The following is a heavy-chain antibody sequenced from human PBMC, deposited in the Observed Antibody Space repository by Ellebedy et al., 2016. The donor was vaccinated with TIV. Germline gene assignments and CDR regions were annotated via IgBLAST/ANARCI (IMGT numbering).Heavy chain of an antibody. CDR1: GGSISSYY. V-gene: IGHV4-59*08. D-gene: IGHD4-17*01. CDR3: ARAISPTTPGNWFDR. CDR2: IYYSGST. Sequence: MPSETLSLTCTVSGGSISSYYWSWIRHPPGTGLEWIGYIYYSGSTKYNPSLKSRVTISVDTSKNQFSLTLSSVTAADTAVYYCARAISPTTPGNWFDRWGQGTLVTVSS. J-gene: IGHJ5*02.